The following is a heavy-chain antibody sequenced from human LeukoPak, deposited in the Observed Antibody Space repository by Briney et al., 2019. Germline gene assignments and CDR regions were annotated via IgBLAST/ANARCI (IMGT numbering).Heavy chain of an antibody. J-gene: IGHJ4*02. V-gene: IGHV3-48*02. CDR2: ISSGSSTI. Sequence: GGSMRLSRVASGFSSSTFSANWVRQAPGKGLEWVSYISSGSSTICYADSVKGRFTISRDNAESSLYLQMNSLRDEDTAVYYCAREDCSGWHFHYWGQGTLVTVSS. CDR3: AREDCSGWHFHY. CDR1: GFSSSTFS. D-gene: IGHD6-19*01.